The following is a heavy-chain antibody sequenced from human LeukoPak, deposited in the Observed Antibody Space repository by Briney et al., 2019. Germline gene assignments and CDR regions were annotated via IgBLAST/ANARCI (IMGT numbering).Heavy chain of an antibody. D-gene: IGHD3-10*01. V-gene: IGHV3-23*01. CDR2: ISGSGGST. Sequence: PGGSLRLSCAASGFTFSSYAMSWVRQAPGKGLEWVSAISGSGGSTYYTDSVKGRFTISRDNSKNTLYLQMNSLRAEDTAVYYCAKGRPIQTGIKGSGSYRPFDYWGQGTLVTVSS. CDR1: GFTFSSYA. CDR3: AKGRPIQTGIKGSGSYRPFDY. J-gene: IGHJ4*02.